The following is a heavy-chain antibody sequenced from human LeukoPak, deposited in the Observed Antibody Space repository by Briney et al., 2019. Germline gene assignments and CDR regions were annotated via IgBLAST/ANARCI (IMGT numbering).Heavy chain of an antibody. J-gene: IGHJ4*02. CDR3: ATYPAAVAGKGG. D-gene: IGHD6-19*01. CDR2: ISGSGGST. V-gene: IGHV3-23*01. CDR1: GFTFSSYA. Sequence: GGSLRLSCAASGFTFSSYAMSWVRQAPGKGLEWVSAISGSGGSTYYADSVKGRFTISRDNFKNTLYLQMNSLRAEDTAVYYCATYPAAVAGKGGRGQGTLVTVSS.